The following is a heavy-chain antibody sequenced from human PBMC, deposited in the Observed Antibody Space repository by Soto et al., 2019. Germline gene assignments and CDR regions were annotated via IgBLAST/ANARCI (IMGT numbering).Heavy chain of an antibody. D-gene: IGHD2-2*01. Sequence: EVELVESGGGLVQPGGSVRLSCAASEFPFSTYSMSWVRQAPGKGLEWISYISASTLTTFYADSVKGRFTISRDTAQNSLYLQMNSLRDEDTAFYYCARAPQLVAPAATGFDSWGQGTLVTVSS. CDR1: EFPFSTYS. CDR3: ARAPQLVAPAATGFDS. V-gene: IGHV3-48*02. J-gene: IGHJ4*02. CDR2: ISASTLTT.